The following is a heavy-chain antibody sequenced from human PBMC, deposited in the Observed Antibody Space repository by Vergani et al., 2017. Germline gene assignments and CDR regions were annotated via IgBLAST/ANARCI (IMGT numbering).Heavy chain of an antibody. J-gene: IGHJ5*02. CDR1: GGTFSSYA. CDR3: ARDRWGDNWFDP. D-gene: IGHD3-16*01. CDR2: IIPILGIA. Sequence: QVQLVQSGAEVKKPGSSVKVSCKASGGTFSSYAISWVRQAPGQGLEWMGRIIPILGIANYAQKFQGRVTITADKSTSTAYMELSSLRSEDTAVYYCARDRWGDNWFDPWGQGTLVTVSS. V-gene: IGHV1-69*04.